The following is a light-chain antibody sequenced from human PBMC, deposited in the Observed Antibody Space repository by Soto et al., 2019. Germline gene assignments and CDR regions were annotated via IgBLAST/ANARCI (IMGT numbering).Light chain of an antibody. CDR3: QQYYSTPQLT. V-gene: IGKV4-1*01. J-gene: IGKJ4*01. CDR1: QSVSSSY. CDR2: WAS. Sequence: EIVLTQSPGTLSLSPGERATLSCRASQSVSSSYLAWYQHKPGQPPKLLIYWASTRESGVPDRFSGSGSGTDFTLTISSLQAEDVAVYYCQQYYSTPQLTFGGGTKVEIK.